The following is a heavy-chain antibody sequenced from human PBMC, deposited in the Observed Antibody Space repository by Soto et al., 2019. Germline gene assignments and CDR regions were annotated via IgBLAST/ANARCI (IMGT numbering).Heavy chain of an antibody. D-gene: IGHD2-21*02. V-gene: IGHV1-3*05. CDR2: INAGNRNT. J-gene: IGHJ4*02. CDR1: GYTFTSYA. CDR3: ARSIVVVTALDY. Sequence: QVQLVQSGAEEKKPGASVKVSCKASGYTFTSYAMHWVRQAPGQRLEWMGGINAGNRNTKYSQKFQGRVTITRDTSASTAYMELSSLRSEDTAVYYCARSIVVVTALDYWGQGTLVTVSS.